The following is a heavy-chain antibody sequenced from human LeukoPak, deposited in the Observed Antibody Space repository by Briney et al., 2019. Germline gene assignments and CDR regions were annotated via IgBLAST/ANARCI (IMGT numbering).Heavy chain of an antibody. CDR3: ARGVPKTSYYYYYMDV. V-gene: IGHV3-30*02. CDR2: IQYDGSNK. J-gene: IGHJ6*03. D-gene: IGHD4-11*01. Sequence: GGSLRLSCAASGFSFRTYGMHWVRQAPGKGLDWVAFIQYDGSNKYYSDSVKGRFTISRDNAKNSLYLQMNSLRAEDTAVYYCARGVPKTSYYYYYMDVWGKGTTVTVSS. CDR1: GFSFRTYG.